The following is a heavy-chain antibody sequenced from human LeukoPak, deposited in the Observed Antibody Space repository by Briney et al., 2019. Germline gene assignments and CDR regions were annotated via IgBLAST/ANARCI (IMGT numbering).Heavy chain of an antibody. CDR3: AREAVAGQIDY. Sequence: GASVKVPCKASGYTFTSYYMHWVRQAPGQGLEWMGIINPSGGSTSYAQKFQGRVTMTRDTSTSTVYMELSSLRSEDTAVYYCAREAVAGQIDYWGQGTLVTVSS. V-gene: IGHV1-46*01. D-gene: IGHD6-19*01. CDR2: INPSGGST. J-gene: IGHJ4*02. CDR1: GYTFTSYY.